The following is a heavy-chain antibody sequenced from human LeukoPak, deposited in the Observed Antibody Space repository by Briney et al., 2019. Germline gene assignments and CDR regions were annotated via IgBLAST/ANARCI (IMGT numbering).Heavy chain of an antibody. V-gene: IGHV1-2*02. J-gene: IGHJ4*02. Sequence: GASVKVSCEASGYTFTAYYMHWLRQAPGQGLEWMGWINPNSDGTTYTQKFQGRVTMTRDTSTNTAYMELSGLRSDDTAVYYCARGWKLMRRFDSWGQGTLVTVSA. D-gene: IGHD4-23*01. CDR1: GYTFTAYY. CDR2: INPNSDGT. CDR3: ARGWKLMRRFDS.